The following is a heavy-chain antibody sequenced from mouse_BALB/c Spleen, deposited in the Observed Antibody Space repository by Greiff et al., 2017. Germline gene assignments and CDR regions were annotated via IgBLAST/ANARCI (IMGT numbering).Heavy chain of an antibody. J-gene: IGHJ4*01. CDR1: GFTFTDYY. CDR2: IRNKANGYTT. D-gene: IGHD6-1*01. CDR3: ARDPRSSHEDAMDY. Sequence: DVQLVESGGGLVQPGGSLRLSCATSGFTFTDYYMSWVRQPPGKALEWLGFIRNKANGYTTEYSASVKGRFTISRDNSQSILYLQMNTLRAEDSATYYCARDPRSSHEDAMDYWGQGTSVTVSS. V-gene: IGHV7-3*02.